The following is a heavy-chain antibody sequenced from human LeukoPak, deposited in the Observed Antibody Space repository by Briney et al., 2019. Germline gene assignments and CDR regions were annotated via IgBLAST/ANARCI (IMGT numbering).Heavy chain of an antibody. Sequence: GESLKISCQGSGYRFTDRWIGWVRQTSGKGLEWMGIIYPGDSDTRYSPSFEGQVTISAHNFNTAYLQWHSLKASDTATYYCARGNWNRYYFDYWGQGTLVTVSS. CDR3: ARGNWNRYYFDY. CDR1: GYRFTDRW. J-gene: IGHJ4*02. CDR2: IYPGDSDT. V-gene: IGHV5-51*01. D-gene: IGHD1/OR15-1a*01.